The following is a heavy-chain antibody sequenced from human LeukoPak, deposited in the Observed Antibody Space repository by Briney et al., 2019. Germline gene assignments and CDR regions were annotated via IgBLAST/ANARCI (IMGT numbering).Heavy chain of an antibody. V-gene: IGHV4-34*01. Sequence: SETLSLTCAVYGGSFSGYYWSWIRQPPGKGLEWIGEINHSGSTNYNPSLKSRVTISVDTSKNQFSLKLSSVTAADTAVYYCARHKFEYYGSGSYYNADNWFDPWGQGTLVTVSS. CDR2: INHSGST. CDR1: GGSFSGYY. CDR3: ARHKFEYYGSGSYYNADNWFDP. D-gene: IGHD3-10*01. J-gene: IGHJ5*02.